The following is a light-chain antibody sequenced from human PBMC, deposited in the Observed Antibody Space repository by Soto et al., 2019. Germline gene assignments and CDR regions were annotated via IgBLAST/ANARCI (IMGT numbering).Light chain of an antibody. CDR1: SSNIGAGYD. J-gene: IGLJ2*01. CDR2: VNS. CDR3: QSYDSSLSAVV. Sequence: QSVLTQPPSVSGAPGQRVTISCTGSSSNIGAGYDVHWYQHLPGTAPKLLIYVNSNRPSGVPDRFSGSKSGTSASLAITGLQAEDEADYYCQSYDSSLSAVVFGGGTQLTVL. V-gene: IGLV1-40*01.